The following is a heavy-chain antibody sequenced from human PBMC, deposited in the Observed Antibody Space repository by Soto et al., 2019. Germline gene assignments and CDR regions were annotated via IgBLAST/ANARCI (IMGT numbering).Heavy chain of an antibody. CDR3: ARKAPYYDFWSGYPSNWFDP. CDR1: GGSISSSNW. Sequence: SETLSLTCAVSGGSISSSNWWSWVRQPPGKGLEWIGEIYHSGSTNYNPSLKSRVTISVDKSKNQFSLKLSSVTAADTAVYYCARKAPYYDFWSGYPSNWFDPWGQGTLVTVSS. J-gene: IGHJ5*02. CDR2: IYHSGST. D-gene: IGHD3-3*01. V-gene: IGHV4-4*02.